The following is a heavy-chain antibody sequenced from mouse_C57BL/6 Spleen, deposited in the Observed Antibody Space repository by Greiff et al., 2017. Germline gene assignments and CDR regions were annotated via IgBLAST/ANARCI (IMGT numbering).Heavy chain of an antibody. CDR3: ARVYYDYDGYYFDY. J-gene: IGHJ2*01. CDR1: GYSITSGYY. V-gene: IGHV3-6*01. CDR2: ISYDGSN. Sequence: DVQLVESGPGLVKPSQSLSLTCSVTGYSITSGYYWNWIRQFPGNKLEWMGYISYDGSNNYNPSLKNRISITRDTSKNQFFLKLNSVTTEDTATYYCARVYYDYDGYYFDYWGQGTTLTVSS. D-gene: IGHD2-4*01.